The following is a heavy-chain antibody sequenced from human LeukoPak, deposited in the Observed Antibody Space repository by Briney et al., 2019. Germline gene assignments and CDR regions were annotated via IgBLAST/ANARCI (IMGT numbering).Heavy chain of an antibody. D-gene: IGHD2-15*01. Sequence: PGGSLRLSCAASGFTFSSYAMHWVRQAPGKGPEGVAFISYDGSNKYYADSVKGRFTISRDNSKNTLYLQMNSLRAEDTAVYYCAREDCSGGSCYSARYYYYGMDVWGQGTTVTVSS. CDR1: GFTFSSYA. J-gene: IGHJ6*02. CDR3: AREDCSGGSCYSARYYYYGMDV. V-gene: IGHV3-30*04. CDR2: ISYDGSNK.